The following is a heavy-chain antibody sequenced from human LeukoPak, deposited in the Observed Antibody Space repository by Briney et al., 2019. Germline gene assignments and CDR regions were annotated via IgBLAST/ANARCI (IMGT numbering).Heavy chain of an antibody. Sequence: PGGSLRLSCAASGFTFSSYSMNWVRQAPGKGLEWVSSISSSSSYIYYADSVKGRFTISRDNAKNSLYLQMNSLRAEDTAVYYCARDSPYNCNYVVDYWGQGTLVTVSS. CDR2: ISSSSSYI. CDR3: ARDSPYNCNYVVDY. D-gene: IGHD1-7*01. CDR1: GFTFSSYS. V-gene: IGHV3-21*01. J-gene: IGHJ4*02.